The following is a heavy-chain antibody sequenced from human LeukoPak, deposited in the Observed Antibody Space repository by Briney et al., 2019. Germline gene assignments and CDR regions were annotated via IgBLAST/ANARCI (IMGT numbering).Heavy chain of an antibody. CDR1: GFTFRNYA. Sequence: GGSLRLSCAASGFTFRNYAMSWVRQAPGKGLEWVSAISGSGGSTYYADSVKGRFTISRENSKNTLFVQMNSLRAEDTAVYYCAKGVAPSPIVVAGMLGNWGQGTLVTVSS. CDR3: AKGVAPSPIVVAGMLGN. V-gene: IGHV3-23*01. CDR2: ISGSGGST. J-gene: IGHJ4*02. D-gene: IGHD6-19*01.